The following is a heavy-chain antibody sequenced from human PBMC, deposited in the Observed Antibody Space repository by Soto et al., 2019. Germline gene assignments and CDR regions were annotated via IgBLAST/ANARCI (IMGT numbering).Heavy chain of an antibody. CDR3: ARAGRITMVRGVIIRPPLDY. V-gene: IGHV4-61*01. CDR1: GGSVSSGSYY. D-gene: IGHD3-10*01. CDR2: IYYSGST. J-gene: IGHJ4*02. Sequence: SETLSLTCTVSGGSVSSGSYYWSWIRQPPGKGLEWIGYIYYSGSTNYNPSLKSRVTISVDTSKNQFSLKLSSVTAADTAVYYCARAGRITMVRGVIIRPPLDYWGQGTLVTVSS.